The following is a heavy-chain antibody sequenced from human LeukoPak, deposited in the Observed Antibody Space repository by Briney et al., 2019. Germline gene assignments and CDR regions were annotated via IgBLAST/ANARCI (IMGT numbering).Heavy chain of an antibody. Sequence: PGGSLRLSCAASGFTFSSHTMNWVRQAPGKGLEWVSYIGSSSSTIYYADSVKGRFIISRDNAKNSLYLQMNSLRDEDTAVYYCARVGYSSAHFDKWGQGTLVTVSS. D-gene: IGHD6-25*01. CDR2: IGSSSSTI. V-gene: IGHV3-48*02. CDR1: GFTFSSHT. J-gene: IGHJ4*02. CDR3: ARVGYSSAHFDK.